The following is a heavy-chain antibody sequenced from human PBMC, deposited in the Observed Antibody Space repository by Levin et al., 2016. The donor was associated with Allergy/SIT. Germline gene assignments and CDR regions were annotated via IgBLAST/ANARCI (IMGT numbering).Heavy chain of an antibody. CDR3: ARHSVVVITMDWFDP. V-gene: IGHV4-39*01. CDR1: GGSISSSSYY. D-gene: IGHD3-22*01. Sequence: SETLSLTCTVSGGSISSSSYYWGWIRQPPGKGLEWIGSIYYSGSTYYNPSLKSRVTISVDTSKNQFSLKLSSVTAADTAVYYCARHSVVVITMDWFDPWGQGTLVTVSS. CDR2: IYYSGST. J-gene: IGHJ5*02.